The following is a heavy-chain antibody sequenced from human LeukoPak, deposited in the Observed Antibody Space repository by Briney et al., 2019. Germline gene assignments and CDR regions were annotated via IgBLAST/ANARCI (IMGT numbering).Heavy chain of an antibody. Sequence: PGGSLRLSCAASEFTFSSYWMHWGRQVPEKRLVWASRINSDGSSTSYADSVKGRFTISRNNAKNTFYLQMNSLRVEDTAVYYCARPTGATAQSSSFLHWGQGTLVTVSS. CDR1: EFTFSSYW. J-gene: IGHJ1*01. D-gene: IGHD1/OR15-1a*01. CDR2: INSDGSST. V-gene: IGHV3-74*01. CDR3: ARPTGATAQSSSFLH.